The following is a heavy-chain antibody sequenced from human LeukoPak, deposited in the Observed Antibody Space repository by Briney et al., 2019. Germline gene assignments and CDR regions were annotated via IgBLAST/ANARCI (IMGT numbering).Heavy chain of an antibody. CDR2: ISSSSSYI. J-gene: IGHJ4*02. Sequence: GGSLRLSCAASGFTFSSYSMNWVRQAPGKGLEWVSSISSSSSYIYYADSVKGRFTISRDNAKNSLYLQMNSLRAEDTAVYYCARDVADFWSGYYLPFDYWGQGTLVTVFS. V-gene: IGHV3-21*01. CDR1: GFTFSSYS. D-gene: IGHD3-3*01. CDR3: ARDVADFWSGYYLPFDY.